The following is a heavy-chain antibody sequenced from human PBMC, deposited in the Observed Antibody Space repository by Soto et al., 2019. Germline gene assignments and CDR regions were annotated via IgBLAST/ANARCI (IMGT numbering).Heavy chain of an antibody. J-gene: IGHJ6*04. CDR2: IYHSGST. D-gene: IGHD6-6*01. CDR1: GGPISSSDW. V-gene: IGHV4-4*02. Sequence: PSETLSLTCAVSGGPISSSDWWSWVRQPPGKGLEWIGEIYHSGSTSYNPSLKSRVTISVDTSKNQFSPKLSSVTAADTAVYDCASQAIAARPGYYYGMDVWGKGTTVTVSP. CDR3: ASQAIAARPGYYYGMDV.